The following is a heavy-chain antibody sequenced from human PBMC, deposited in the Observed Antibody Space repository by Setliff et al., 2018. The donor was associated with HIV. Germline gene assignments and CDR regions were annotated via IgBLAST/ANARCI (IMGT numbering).Heavy chain of an antibody. CDR2: ISAYNGNT. D-gene: IGHD3-22*01. J-gene: IGHJ3*02. V-gene: IGHV1-18*01. Sequence: PGPSVKVSCKASGYTFTSYGISWVRQAPGQGLEWMGWISAYNGNTNYAQKLQGRVTMTTDTSTSTAYMELRSLRSDDTAVYYCAKIAQPDYYDSSGYYPRGAFDIWGQGTMVTVSS. CDR1: GYTFTSYG. CDR3: AKIAQPDYYDSSGYYPRGAFDI.